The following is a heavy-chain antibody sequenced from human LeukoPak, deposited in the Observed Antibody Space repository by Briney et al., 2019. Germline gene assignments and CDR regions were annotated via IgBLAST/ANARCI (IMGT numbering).Heavy chain of an antibody. CDR1: GFTFSDFW. CDR3: TRYREYSYDNFDY. D-gene: IGHD5-18*01. J-gene: IGHJ4*02. CDR2: IKRDGSER. V-gene: IGHV3-7*01. Sequence: GGSLRLSCAASGFTFSDFWMSSVRQAPGKGLEELANIKRDGSERYSVDSVKGRLTISRDKAKTSLYVKMNSLRAEDTAVYYCTRYREYSYDNFDYWGQGTLVTVSS.